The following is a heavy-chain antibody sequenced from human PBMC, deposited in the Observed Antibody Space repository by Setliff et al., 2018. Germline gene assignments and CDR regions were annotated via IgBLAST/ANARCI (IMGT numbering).Heavy chain of an antibody. CDR1: GFTFSSYR. Sequence: SLRLSCAASGFTFSSYRMHWVRQAPGKGLEWVAVIWDDGGNKWYADSVKGRFTISRDNSKNTLYLQMNSLRPEDTAVYYCARTCSGSGCYAGLESWGQGTPVTVSS. CDR2: IWDDGGNK. D-gene: IGHD2-15*01. V-gene: IGHV3-33*08. CDR3: ARTCSGSGCYAGLES. J-gene: IGHJ4*02.